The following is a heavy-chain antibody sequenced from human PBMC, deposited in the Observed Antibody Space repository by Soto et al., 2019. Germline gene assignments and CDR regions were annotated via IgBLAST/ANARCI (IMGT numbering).Heavy chain of an antibody. D-gene: IGHD3-22*01. CDR3: ARTYYYDISGPYYFDY. V-gene: IGHV1-8*01. Sequence: QVQLVQSGAEVKKPGASVKVSCKASGYTFTSYDINWVRQATGQGLEWMGWMNPNSGNTGYAQKFQGRVTMTRNTSISTAYMELSSLRSEDTAAYYCARTYYYDISGPYYFDYWGQGTLVTVSS. J-gene: IGHJ4*02. CDR1: GYTFTSYD. CDR2: MNPNSGNT.